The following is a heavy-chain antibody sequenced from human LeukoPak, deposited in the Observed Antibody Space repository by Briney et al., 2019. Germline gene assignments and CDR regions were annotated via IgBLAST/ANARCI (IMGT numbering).Heavy chain of an antibody. Sequence: SETLSLTCTVSGGSISSNSYYWGWIRQPPGKGLEWIGSIYYSGSTYYNPSLRGRVTISVDTSKNQFSLKLSSVTAADTAVYYCASYSSGWNEYFDYWGQGTLVTVSS. CDR3: ASYSSGWNEYFDY. V-gene: IGHV4-39*07. J-gene: IGHJ4*02. D-gene: IGHD6-19*01. CDR2: IYYSGST. CDR1: GGSISSNSYY.